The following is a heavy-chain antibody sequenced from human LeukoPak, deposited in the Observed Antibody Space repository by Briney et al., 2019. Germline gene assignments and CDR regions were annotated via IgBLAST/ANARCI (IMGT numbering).Heavy chain of an antibody. CDR2: INPNSGGT. D-gene: IGHD1-26*01. CDR1: GYTFTNYY. V-gene: IGHV1-2*02. J-gene: IGHJ3*02. CDR3: ARGIVGADDAFDI. Sequence: ASVKVSCKASGYTFTNYYMHWVRQAPGQGLEWMGWINPNSGGTNYAQKFQGRVTMTRDTSISTAYMELSRLRSDDTAVYYCARGIVGADDAFDIWGQGTMVTVSS.